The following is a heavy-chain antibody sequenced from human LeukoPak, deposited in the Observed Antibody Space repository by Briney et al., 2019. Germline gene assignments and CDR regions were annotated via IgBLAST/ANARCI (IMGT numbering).Heavy chain of an antibody. V-gene: IGHV3-7*01. CDR3: ASPNWNGPYYYYGMDV. Sequence: GGSLRLSCAASGFTFSSYWMGWVRQAPGKGLEWVANIKQDGSEKYYVDSVKGRFTISRDNAKNSLYLQMNSLRAEDTAVYYCASPNWNGPYYYYGMDVWGQGTTVTVSS. D-gene: IGHD1-1*01. J-gene: IGHJ6*02. CDR1: GFTFSSYW. CDR2: IKQDGSEK.